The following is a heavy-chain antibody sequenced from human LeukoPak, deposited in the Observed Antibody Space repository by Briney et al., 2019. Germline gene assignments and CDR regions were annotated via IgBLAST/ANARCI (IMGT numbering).Heavy chain of an antibody. D-gene: IGHD3-22*01. CDR3: ARDNYESSGPQNF. CDR2: ISGTSVST. CDR1: GFTFSDYY. J-gene: IGHJ4*02. Sequence: GGSLRLSCAASGFTFSDYYMSWIRQAPGKGLEWLSYISGTSVSTYHADSVKGRFTNSRDNAKNSLYLQMNSLSAEDTAVYFCARDNYESSGPQNFWGQGTLVTVSS. V-gene: IGHV3-11*05.